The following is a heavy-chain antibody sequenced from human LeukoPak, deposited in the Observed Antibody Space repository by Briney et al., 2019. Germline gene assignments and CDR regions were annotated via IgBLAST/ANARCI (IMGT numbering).Heavy chain of an antibody. Sequence: SVKVSCKASGGTFSSYAISWVRQAPGQGLEWMGGIIPIFGTANYAQKFQGRVTITADESTSTAYMELSSLRSEDTAVYYCARTVNYYGSGSYNPDYWGQGTLVTVSS. CDR1: GGTFSSYA. CDR2: IIPIFGTA. J-gene: IGHJ4*02. D-gene: IGHD3-10*01. V-gene: IGHV1-69*13. CDR3: ARTVNYYGSGSYNPDY.